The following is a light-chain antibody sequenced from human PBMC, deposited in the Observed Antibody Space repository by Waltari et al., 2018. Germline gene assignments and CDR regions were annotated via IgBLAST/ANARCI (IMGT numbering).Light chain of an antibody. Sequence: QSVVPQPPSSSGTPGQRVTISCSGRSSNIGTTTVNWYQQFPGTAPRHLIYTNNQRPSGVPDRFSGSKSGTSASLAISGLQSEDEADYYCAAWDDSLSNWVFGGGTKVTVL. CDR2: TNN. CDR1: SSNIGTTT. J-gene: IGLJ3*02. CDR3: AAWDDSLSNWV. V-gene: IGLV1-44*01.